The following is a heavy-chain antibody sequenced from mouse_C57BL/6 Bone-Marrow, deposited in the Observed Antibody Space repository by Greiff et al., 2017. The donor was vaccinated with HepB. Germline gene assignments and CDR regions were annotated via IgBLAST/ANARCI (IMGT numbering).Heavy chain of an antibody. J-gene: IGHJ1*03. CDR3: ASFYYYGSSLRWYFDV. CDR2: IDPEDGET. V-gene: IGHV14-2*01. D-gene: IGHD1-1*01. CDR1: GFNIKDYY. Sequence: VQLQQSGAELVKPGASVKLSCTASGFNIKDYYMHWVKQRTEQGLEWIGRIDPEDGETKYDPKFQGKATITADTSSNTAYLQLSSLTSEDTAVYYCASFYYYGSSLRWYFDVWGTGTTVTVSS.